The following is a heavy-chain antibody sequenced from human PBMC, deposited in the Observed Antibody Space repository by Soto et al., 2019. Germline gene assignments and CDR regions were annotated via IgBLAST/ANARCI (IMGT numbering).Heavy chain of an antibody. D-gene: IGHD3-22*01. CDR1: GGSISSSSYY. V-gene: IGHV4-39*01. CDR3: ARHPYYYVSSGYYLGILRVHNINWFDP. Sequence: SETLSLTCTVSGGSISSSSYYWGWIRQPPGKGLEWIGSIYYFVITYYNPSLNSRVTISVDTSKNQFSLKLSSVTAADTAVYYFARHPYYYVSSGYYLGILRVHNINWFDPWGQGTLVTVSS. J-gene: IGHJ5*02. CDR2: IYYFVIT.